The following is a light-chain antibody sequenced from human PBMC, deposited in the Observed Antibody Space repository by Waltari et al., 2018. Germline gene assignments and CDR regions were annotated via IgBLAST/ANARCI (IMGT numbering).Light chain of an antibody. CDR3: SSYAGSENVV. Sequence: QSALPQPPSASGSLRQSVTISCPGTSNNVGGYTYVSWYQQHPGKAPRLMIYEVYNRPSGVPDRFSGSKSGNTASLTVSGLQADDEADYYCSSYAGSENVVFGGGTKLTVL. CDR1: SNNVGGYTY. V-gene: IGLV2-8*01. CDR2: EVY. J-gene: IGLJ3*02.